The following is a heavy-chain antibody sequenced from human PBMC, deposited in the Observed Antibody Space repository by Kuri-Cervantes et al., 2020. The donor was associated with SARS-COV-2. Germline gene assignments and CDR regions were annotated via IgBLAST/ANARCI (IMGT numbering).Heavy chain of an antibody. CDR3: ARDAAADNLSDY. J-gene: IGHJ4*02. CDR1: GYIFTNYY. D-gene: IGHD6-13*01. Sequence: ASVKVSCKASGYIFTNYYMSWVRQAPGQGLEWLGIINPSGGGTSYAQKFQGRVTMTRDTSTSTVYMELSNLRSEDTAVYYCARDAAADNLSDYWGQGTLVTVSS. V-gene: IGHV1-46*01. CDR2: INPSGGGT.